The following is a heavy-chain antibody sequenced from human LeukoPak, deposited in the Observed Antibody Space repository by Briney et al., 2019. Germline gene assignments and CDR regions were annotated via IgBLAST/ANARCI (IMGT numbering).Heavy chain of an antibody. CDR3: ARGYSYYFFDY. J-gene: IGHJ4*02. CDR1: GGSISSYY. V-gene: IGHV4-59*08. Sequence: PSETLSCTGTVSGGSISSYYWSWIRQPPGKGLEWIGYIYYSGSTNHSPSLKSRVTISVDTSKNQFSLNLSSVTAADTAVYYCARGYSYYFFDYWGQGTLVTVSS. D-gene: IGHD5-18*01. CDR2: IYYSGST.